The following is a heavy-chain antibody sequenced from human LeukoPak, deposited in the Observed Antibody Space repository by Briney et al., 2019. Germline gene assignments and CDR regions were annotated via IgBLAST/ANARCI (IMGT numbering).Heavy chain of an antibody. CDR3: ASGLSAAIDYFDY. V-gene: IGHV3-21*01. Sequence: GGSLRLSCAASGFTFSSYSMNWVRQAPGKGLEWVSSISSSSSYIYYADSEKGRFTISRDNAKNSLYLQMNSLRAEDTAVYYCASGLSAAIDYFDYWGQGTLVTVSS. CDR1: GFTFSSYS. CDR2: ISSSSSYI. J-gene: IGHJ4*02. D-gene: IGHD6-13*01.